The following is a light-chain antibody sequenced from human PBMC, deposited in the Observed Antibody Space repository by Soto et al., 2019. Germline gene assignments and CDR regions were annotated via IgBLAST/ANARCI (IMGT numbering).Light chain of an antibody. CDR2: AAS. J-gene: IGKJ5*01. V-gene: IGKV1-27*01. Sequence: DIQMTQSPSSLSASVGDTVTITCRASQGISNYLACYQHKPGKVPNLLIYAASTLQSGVPSRFSGSGSGTDFSLTTSSLQPEDVATYYCLQYKNSPITFGQGTRLEI. CDR3: LQYKNSPIT. CDR1: QGISNY.